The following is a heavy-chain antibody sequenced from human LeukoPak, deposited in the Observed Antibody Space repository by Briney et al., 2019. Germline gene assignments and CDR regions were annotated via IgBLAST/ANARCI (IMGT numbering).Heavy chain of an antibody. Sequence: GGSLRLSCAASGFPFSNFWMHWVRQAPGKGPMWVSRINTDGNITTYADSVKGRFSISRDNAKNALYLQMNSLRAEDTAVFYCARELSGSISRHFDYWGQGTLVTVSS. CDR3: ARELSGSISRHFDY. CDR1: GFPFSNFW. V-gene: IGHV3-74*01. D-gene: IGHD2-15*01. CDR2: INTDGNIT. J-gene: IGHJ4*02.